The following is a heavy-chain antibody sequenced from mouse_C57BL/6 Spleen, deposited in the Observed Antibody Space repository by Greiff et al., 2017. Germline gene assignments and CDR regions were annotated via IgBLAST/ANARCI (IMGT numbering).Heavy chain of an antibody. CDR3: ARSPYYGSSLRDYYAMDY. CDR1: GYTFTSYW. CDR2: INPSNGGT. V-gene: IGHV1-53*01. Sequence: QVQLQQPGTELVKPGASVKLSCKASGYTFTSYWMHWVKQRPVQGLEWIGNINPSNGGTNYNEKFKSKATLTVDKSSSTAYMQLSSLTSEDSAVYYCARSPYYGSSLRDYYAMDYWGQGTSVTVSS. D-gene: IGHD1-1*01. J-gene: IGHJ4*01.